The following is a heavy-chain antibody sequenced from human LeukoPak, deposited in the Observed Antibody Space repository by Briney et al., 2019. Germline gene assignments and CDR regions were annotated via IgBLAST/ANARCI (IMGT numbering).Heavy chain of an antibody. D-gene: IGHD3-10*01. CDR1: GFTFSSYS. Sequence: GGSLRLSCAASGFTFSSYSMNWVRQAPGKGLEWVSAIGTAGDTYYPGSVKGRFTISRENAKNSFYLQMNSLRAGDTAVYYCARAIPSLLWFVELDAFDIWGQGTMVTVSS. V-gene: IGHV3-13*01. CDR2: IGTAGDT. J-gene: IGHJ3*02. CDR3: ARAIPSLLWFVELDAFDI.